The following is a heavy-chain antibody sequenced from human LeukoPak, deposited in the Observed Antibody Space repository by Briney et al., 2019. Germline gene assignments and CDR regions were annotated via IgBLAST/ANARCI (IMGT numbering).Heavy chain of an antibody. J-gene: IGHJ3*02. CDR3: AREARYCSSTSCYGGNDAFDI. CDR2: ISAYNGNT. V-gene: IGHV1-18*04. Sequence: ASVKVSCKASGYTFTGYYIHWVRQAPGQGLEWMGWISAYNGNTNYAQKLQGRVTMTTDTSTSTAYMELRSLRSDDTAVYYCAREARYCSSTSCYGGNDAFDIWGQGTMVTVSS. D-gene: IGHD2-2*01. CDR1: GYTFTGYY.